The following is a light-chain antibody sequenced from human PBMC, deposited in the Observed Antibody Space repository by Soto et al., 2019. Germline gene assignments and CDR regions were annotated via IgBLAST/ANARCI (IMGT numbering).Light chain of an antibody. V-gene: IGKV3-15*01. J-gene: IGKJ2*01. CDR3: QQYNNWTYT. Sequence: EIVMTQSPDTLSVSPGERATLSCRASQSVSSNLAWYQQKPGQAPTLLIYVASTSATGSAARFSGSGSGTEFTLTLSILQSEDFAFAYCQQYNNWTYTFGQGTKLEIK. CDR1: QSVSSN. CDR2: VAS.